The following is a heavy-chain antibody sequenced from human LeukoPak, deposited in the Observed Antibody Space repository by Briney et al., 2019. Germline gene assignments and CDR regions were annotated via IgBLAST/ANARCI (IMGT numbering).Heavy chain of an antibody. Sequence: SETLSLTCTVSGRSISSYYWSWIRQPPGKGLECLGYIYYSGSTNYNPPLKGRVTISVDTSKNQFSLKLSSETAADTAVYYCARARSSSGWYSPIDYWDQGTLVTVSS. CDR1: GRSISSYY. V-gene: IGHV4-59*01. D-gene: IGHD6-19*01. CDR2: IYYSGST. J-gene: IGHJ4*02. CDR3: ARARSSSGWYSPIDY.